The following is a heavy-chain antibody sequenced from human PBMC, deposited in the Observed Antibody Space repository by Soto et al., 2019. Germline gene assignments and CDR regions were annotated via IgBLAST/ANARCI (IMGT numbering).Heavy chain of an antibody. J-gene: IGHJ6*02. CDR1: GYTFTSYD. V-gene: IGHV1-8*01. CDR2: MNPNSGNT. CDR3: ARRWYYDFWSGYLDYYYGMDV. D-gene: IGHD3-3*01. Sequence: ASVKVSCKASGYTFTSYDINWVRQATGQGLEWMGWMNPNSGNTGYAQKFQGRVTMTRNTSISTAYMELSSLRSEDTAVYYCARRWYYDFWSGYLDYYYGMDVWGQGTTVTVSS.